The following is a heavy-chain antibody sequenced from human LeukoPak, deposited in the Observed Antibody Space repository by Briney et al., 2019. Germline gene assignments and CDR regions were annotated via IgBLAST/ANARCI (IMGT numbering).Heavy chain of an antibody. CDR2: IWYDGSKQ. D-gene: IGHD1-7*01. CDR1: GFTFSTYA. J-gene: IGHJ4*02. V-gene: IGHV3-33*08. Sequence: GGSLRLSCAASGFTFSTYAMSWVRQAPGKGLEWVAAIWYDGSKQYYADSVKGRFTISRDDSKNTLYLQMNSLRAEDTAVFYCARDLGINYYYFDYWGQGTLVTVSS. CDR3: ARDLGINYYYFDY.